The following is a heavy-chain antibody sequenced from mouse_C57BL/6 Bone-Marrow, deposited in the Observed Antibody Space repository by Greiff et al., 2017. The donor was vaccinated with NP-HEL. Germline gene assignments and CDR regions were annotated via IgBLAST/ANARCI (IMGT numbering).Heavy chain of an antibody. J-gene: IGHJ3*01. V-gene: IGHV1-61*01. Sequence: VQLQQPGAELVRPGSSVKLSCKASGYTFTSYWMDWVKQRPGQGLEWIGNIYPSDSETHYNQKFKDKATLTVDKSSSTAYMQLSSLTSEDSAVYYCASYDGYQSFAYWGQGTLVTVSA. D-gene: IGHD2-3*01. CDR1: GYTFTSYW. CDR3: ASYDGYQSFAY. CDR2: IYPSDSET.